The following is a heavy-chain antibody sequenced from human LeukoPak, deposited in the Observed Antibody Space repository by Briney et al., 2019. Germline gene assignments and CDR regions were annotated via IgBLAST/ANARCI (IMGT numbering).Heavy chain of an antibody. CDR2: ISSSSSYI. J-gene: IGHJ4*02. Sequence: GGSLRLSCAASGFTFSSYSMNWVRQAPEKGLEWVSSISSSSSYIYYADSVKGRFTISRDNAKNSLYLQMNSLRAEDTAVYYCARVRYNWNDEDYWGQGTLVTVSS. V-gene: IGHV3-21*01. D-gene: IGHD1-1*01. CDR3: ARVRYNWNDEDY. CDR1: GFTFSSYS.